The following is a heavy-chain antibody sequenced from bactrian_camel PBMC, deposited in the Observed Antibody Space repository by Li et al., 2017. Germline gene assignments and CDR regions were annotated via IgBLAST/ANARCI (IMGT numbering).Heavy chain of an antibody. V-gene: IGHV3S53*01. CDR3: AADRRFGLCKTPSFRITSYGY. J-gene: IGHJ4*01. CDR2: IKSDGTT. Sequence: VQLVESGGGSVQAGGSLTLSCTASTSTPDDLDMGWYRRQSPEKGCELVSTIKSDGTTYNKDSVKGRFTISRDGSKNTVNLQMSGLKPEDTAVYYCAADRRFGLCKTPSFRITSYGYWGQGTQ. CDR1: TSTPDDLD. D-gene: IGHD5*01.